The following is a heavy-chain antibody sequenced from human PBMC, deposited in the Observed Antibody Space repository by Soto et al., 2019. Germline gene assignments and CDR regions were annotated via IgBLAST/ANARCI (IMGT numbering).Heavy chain of an antibody. D-gene: IGHD3-10*01. CDR3: ARAELLWFGELLR. V-gene: IGHV1-8*01. J-gene: IGHJ4*02. Sequence: QVQLVQSGAEVKKPGASVKVSCKASGYTFTRYEINWVRQATGQGLEWRGWMNPNSGDTGYAQKFQGRVTITRNTSISTAYMELRSLRSEDTPVYYCARAELLWFGELLRWGQGPLLTVSS. CDR1: GYTFTRYE. CDR2: MNPNSGDT.